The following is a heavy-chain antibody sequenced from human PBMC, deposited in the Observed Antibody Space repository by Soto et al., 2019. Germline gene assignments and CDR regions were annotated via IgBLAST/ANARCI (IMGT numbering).Heavy chain of an antibody. V-gene: IGHV2-5*02. J-gene: IGHJ5*02. D-gene: IGHD2-21*02. CDR2: TYWDDDK. CDR1: GFSLSTIGGG. Sequence: QITLKESGPTLVKPTQTLTLTCTISGFSLSTIGGGVGWFRQPPGKALEWLALTYWDDDKRYSPSLNNRLTIIKDTSKNQVVLSMTNMAPVDTATYYCARRSSDFYFSWFDPWGQGILVTVSS. CDR3: ARRSSDFYFSWFDP.